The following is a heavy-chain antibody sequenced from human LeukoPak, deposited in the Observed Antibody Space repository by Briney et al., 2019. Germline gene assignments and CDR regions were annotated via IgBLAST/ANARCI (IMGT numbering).Heavy chain of an antibody. V-gene: IGHV3-74*01. CDR2: INTYGSHT. D-gene: IGHD1-26*01. J-gene: IGHJ6*02. CDR3: ARDRSGSSYYYYYGMDV. CDR1: GFTFNNYW. Sequence: PGGSLRLSCAASGFTFNNYWMHWVRQAPGKGLVWVSRINTYGSHTIYADSVEGRFTISRDNLKNTLYLQMDSLRAEDTAVYYCARDRSGSSYYYYYGMDVWGPGTTVTVSS.